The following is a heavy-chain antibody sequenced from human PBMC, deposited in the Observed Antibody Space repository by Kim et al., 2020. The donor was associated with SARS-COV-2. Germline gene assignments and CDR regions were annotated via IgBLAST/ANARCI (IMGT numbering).Heavy chain of an antibody. J-gene: IGHJ4*02. D-gene: IGHD6-13*01. Sequence: SETLSLTCAVYGGSFSGYYWSWIRQPPGKGLEWIGEINHSGSTNYNPSLKSRVTISVDTSKNQFSLKLSSVTAADTAVYYCARGRGAAAGRPRLYYFDYWGQGTLVTVSS. CDR1: GGSFSGYY. CDR3: ARGRGAAAGRPRLYYFDY. CDR2: INHSGST. V-gene: IGHV4-34*01.